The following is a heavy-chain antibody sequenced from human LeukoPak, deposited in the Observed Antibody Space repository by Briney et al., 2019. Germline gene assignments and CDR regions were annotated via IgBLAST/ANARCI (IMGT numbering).Heavy chain of an antibody. V-gene: IGHV3-48*03. CDR1: GFTFSTYE. Sequence: GGSLRLSCAASGFTFSTYEMNWVRQAPGKGLEWLSYISSGGSAIYYADSVKGRFTISRDNAENSLYLQMNSLRAEDTAVYYCARISAAGFWGQGTLVTVSP. CDR2: ISSGGSAI. J-gene: IGHJ4*02. D-gene: IGHD6-13*01. CDR3: ARISAAGF.